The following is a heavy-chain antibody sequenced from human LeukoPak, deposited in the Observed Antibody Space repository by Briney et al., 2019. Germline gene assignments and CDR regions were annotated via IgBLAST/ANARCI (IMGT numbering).Heavy chain of an antibody. CDR3: AKGSYYSGSGSFSQYGWFDP. D-gene: IGHD3-10*01. CDR1: GFTFSTYA. CDR2: ISGSGGST. Sequence: GGSLRLSCAASGFTFSTYAMTWVRQAPGKGLEWVSTISGSGGSTYYPDSVRGRFTISRDNSKNTLYLQMNSLRAEDTALYCCAKGSYYSGSGSFSQYGWFDPWGQGTLVTVSS. V-gene: IGHV3-23*01. J-gene: IGHJ5*02.